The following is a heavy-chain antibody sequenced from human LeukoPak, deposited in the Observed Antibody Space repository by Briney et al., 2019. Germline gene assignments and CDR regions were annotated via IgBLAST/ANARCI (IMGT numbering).Heavy chain of an antibody. CDR3: ARDSGYYGLSDY. Sequence: PGGSLRLSCAASRFTFSSYWMSWVRQAPGKGLEWVANIKQDGSEKYYVDSVKGRFTISRDNAKNSLYLQMNSLRAEDTAIYYCARDSGYYGLSDYWGQGTLVTVSS. J-gene: IGHJ4*02. CDR2: IKQDGSEK. CDR1: RFTFSSYW. D-gene: IGHD3-22*01. V-gene: IGHV3-7*01.